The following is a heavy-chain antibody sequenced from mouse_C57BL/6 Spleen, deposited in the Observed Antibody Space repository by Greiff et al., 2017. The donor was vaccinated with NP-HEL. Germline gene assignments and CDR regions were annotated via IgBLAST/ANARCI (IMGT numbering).Heavy chain of an antibody. V-gene: IGHV1-15*01. D-gene: IGHD1-1*01. J-gene: IGHJ2*01. CDR2: IDPETGGT. Sequence: VQLQQSGAELVRPGASVTLSCKASGYTFTDYEMHWVKQTPVHGLEWIGAIDPETGGTAYNQKFKGKAILTADKSSSTAYMELRSLTSEDSAVYYCTRSHYYGSSYYFGCWGQGTTLTVSS. CDR3: TRSHYYGSSYYFGC. CDR1: GYTFTDYE.